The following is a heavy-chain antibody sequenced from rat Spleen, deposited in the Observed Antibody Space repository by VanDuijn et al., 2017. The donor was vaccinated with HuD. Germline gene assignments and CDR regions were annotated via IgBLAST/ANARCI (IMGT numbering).Heavy chain of an antibody. CDR2: IWTGGST. Sequence: VQMVESGGGLVQPGRSLKLSCAASGFTFSDYNMAWVRQPPGKGLEWMGVIWTGGSTDYNSALKSRLSISRDTSKSQVFLKMNSLQTEDIATYYCARDGDGSLYYFDYWGQGVMVTVSS. CDR3: ARDGDGSLYYFDY. CDR1: GFTFSDYN. V-gene: IGHV2-30*01. D-gene: IGHD1-3*01. J-gene: IGHJ2*01.